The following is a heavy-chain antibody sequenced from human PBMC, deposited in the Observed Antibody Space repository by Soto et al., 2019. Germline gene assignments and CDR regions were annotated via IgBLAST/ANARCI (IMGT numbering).Heavy chain of an antibody. CDR2: ITNSGGIT. D-gene: IGHD2-8*01. J-gene: IGHJ4*02. Sequence: VQLLESGGGLVQPGGSLRLSCAASGFTVSSYAMTWVRQAPGKGLEWVSAITNSGGITYYEDSVRGRFTISRDNSENTLYLQMNSLRAEDTAVYYCASSLDIVLMVYAAYGYWGQGTLVTVSS. V-gene: IGHV3-23*01. CDR3: ASSLDIVLMVYAAYGY. CDR1: GFTVSSYA.